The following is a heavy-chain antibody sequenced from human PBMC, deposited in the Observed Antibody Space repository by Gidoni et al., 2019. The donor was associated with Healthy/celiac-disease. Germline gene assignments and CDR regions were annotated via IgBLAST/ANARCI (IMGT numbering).Heavy chain of an antibody. CDR3: ARDHNYDSSGYYYFDY. V-gene: IGHV3-21*01. CDR2: ISSSSSYI. CDR1: GFTFSSYS. D-gene: IGHD3-22*01. J-gene: IGHJ4*02. Sequence: GGLVKPGGSLRLSCAASGFTFSSYSMNWVRQAPGKGLEWVSSISSSSSYIYYADSVKGRFTISRDNAKNSLYLQMNSLRAEDTAVYYCARDHNYDSSGYYYFDYWGQGTLVTVSS.